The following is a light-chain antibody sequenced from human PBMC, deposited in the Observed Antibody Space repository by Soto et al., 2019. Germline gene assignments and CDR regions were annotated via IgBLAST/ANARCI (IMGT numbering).Light chain of an antibody. CDR3: QQSYSSPPT. V-gene: IGKV1-39*01. CDR2: AAS. CDR1: QSISSY. J-gene: IGKJ1*01. Sequence: DIQMTQSPSSLSSSGGDIVAVTCRASQSISSYLNWYQQKPGKAPKLLIYAASSLQSGVPSRFSGSRSGPDFTLTTSSLQPEDFATYYCQQSYSSPPTFGQGTKVDIK.